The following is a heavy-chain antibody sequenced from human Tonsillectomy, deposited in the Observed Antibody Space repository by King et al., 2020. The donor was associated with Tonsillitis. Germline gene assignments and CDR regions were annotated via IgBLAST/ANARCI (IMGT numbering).Heavy chain of an antibody. J-gene: IGHJ4*02. D-gene: IGHD3-22*01. Sequence: VQLVESGGGLVQPGRSVRLSCEASGFTISSYWMHWVRQAPGKELVWVSHINGDGTNTNYADSVKGRFTISRDNAKNTLYLQMNSLRAEDTAVYFCATVGSSAYYVYWGQGTLVTVSS. CDR3: ATVGSSAYYVY. CDR2: INGDGTNT. V-gene: IGHV3-74*01. CDR1: GFTISSYW.